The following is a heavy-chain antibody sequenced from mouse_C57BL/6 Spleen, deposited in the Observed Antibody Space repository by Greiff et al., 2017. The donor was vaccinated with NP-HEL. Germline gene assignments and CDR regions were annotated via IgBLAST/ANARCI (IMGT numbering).Heavy chain of an antibody. D-gene: IGHD2-14*01. CDR1: GYTFTDYY. CDR2: IYPGSGNT. Sequence: VQLQQSGAELVRPGASVKLSCKASGYTFTDYYINWVKQRPGQGLEWIARIYPGSGNTYYNEKFKGKATLTAEKSSSTAYMQLSSLTSEDSAVYFCARGVQPSWFAYWGQGTLVTVSA. J-gene: IGHJ3*01. V-gene: IGHV1-76*01. CDR3: ARGVQPSWFAY.